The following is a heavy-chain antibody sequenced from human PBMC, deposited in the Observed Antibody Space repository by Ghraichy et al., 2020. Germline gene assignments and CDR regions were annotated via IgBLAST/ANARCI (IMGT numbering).Heavy chain of an antibody. CDR1: GYTFTSYG. J-gene: IGHJ4*02. CDR3: VRVLPRNRKRDYYDSSGPWPRGATDY. CDR2: ISAYNGNT. Sequence: ASVKVSCKASGYTFTSYGISWVRQAPGQGLEWMGWISAYNGNTNYAQKLQGRVTMTTDTSTSTAYMELRSLRSEDTAGYYCVRVLPRNRKRDYYDSSGPWPRGATDYWGQGTLVTVSS. D-gene: IGHD3-22*01. V-gene: IGHV1-18*04.